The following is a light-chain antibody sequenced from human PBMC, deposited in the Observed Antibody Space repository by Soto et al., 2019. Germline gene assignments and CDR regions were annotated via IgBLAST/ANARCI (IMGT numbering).Light chain of an antibody. CDR1: SSDVGGYNY. V-gene: IGLV2-14*01. J-gene: IGLJ1*01. CDR2: DVS. Sequence: QSVLTQPASVSGSPGQSITISCTGTSSDVGGYNYVSWYQQYPGKAPKLMIYDVSYRPSGVSNRFSGSKSGNTASLTISGLQAEDEADYYCTSHTRSSTYVFGTGTKVTVL. CDR3: TSHTRSSTYV.